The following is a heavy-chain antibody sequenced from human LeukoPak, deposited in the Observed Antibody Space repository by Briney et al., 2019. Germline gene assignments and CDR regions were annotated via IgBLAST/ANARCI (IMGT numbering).Heavy chain of an antibody. CDR1: GYSFTNYW. J-gene: IGHJ5*02. CDR2: IYPADSDT. D-gene: IGHD4-11*01. CDR3: ARFSPPKIPRNYVFGWFDP. V-gene: IGHV5-51*01. Sequence: GESLKISCKASGYSFTNYWIGWVRQMPGKGLEWMGIIYPADSDTRYSPSFQGQVTISADKSISTAYLQWSSLKASDAAMYYCARFSPPKIPRNYVFGWFDPWGQGTLVTVSS.